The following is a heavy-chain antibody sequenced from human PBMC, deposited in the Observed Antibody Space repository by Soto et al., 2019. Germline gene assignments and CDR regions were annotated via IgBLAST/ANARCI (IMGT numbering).Heavy chain of an antibody. J-gene: IGHJ3*02. CDR2: IWYDGSNK. CDR3: ARDSSSWHDAFDI. Sequence: GGSLRLSCAASGFTFSSYGMHWVRQAPGKGLEWVAVIWYDGSNKYYADSVKGRFTISRDNSKNTLYLQMNSLRAEDTAVYYCARDSSSWHDAFDIWGQGTMVTVS. V-gene: IGHV3-33*01. D-gene: IGHD6-13*01. CDR1: GFTFSSYG.